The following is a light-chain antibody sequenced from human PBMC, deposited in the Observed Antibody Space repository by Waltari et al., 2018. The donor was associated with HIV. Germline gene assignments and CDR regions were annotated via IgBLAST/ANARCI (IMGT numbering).Light chain of an antibody. V-gene: IGKV3-20*01. CDR3: QQYRSTPGT. Sequence: EIVLTQSPDTLSLSPGERATLSCRATESMTSTYVAWYQQKPGQAPRLLISGAASRATGIPDRFRGSGSGTEFTLTINRLEPEDFAVYFCQQYRSTPGTFGQGTKVEIK. CDR1: ESMTSTY. CDR2: GAA. J-gene: IGKJ1*01.